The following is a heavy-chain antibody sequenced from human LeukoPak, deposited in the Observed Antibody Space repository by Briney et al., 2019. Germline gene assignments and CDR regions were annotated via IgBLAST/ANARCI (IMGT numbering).Heavy chain of an antibody. CDR2: IYYSRST. Sequence: SETLSLTCAISGGSINGTPYYWGWIRQPPGKGLEWIGSIYYSRSTYYNPSLKSRLTISVDTSKNQFSLKLSSVTAADTAVYYCARASTIFGHFAYWGRGTLVTVSS. CDR1: GGSINGTPYY. CDR3: ARASTIFGHFAY. J-gene: IGHJ4*02. V-gene: IGHV4-39*07. D-gene: IGHD3-3*01.